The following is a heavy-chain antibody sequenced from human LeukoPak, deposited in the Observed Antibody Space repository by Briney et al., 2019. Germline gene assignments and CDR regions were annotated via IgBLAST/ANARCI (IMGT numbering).Heavy chain of an antibody. Sequence: SGGSLRLSCAASGFTFSSYAMSWVRQAPGKGLEWVSAISGSGGSTYYADSVKGRFTISKDNSKNTLYLQMNSLRAEDTAVYYCARGSLLTGAIDYWGQGTLVTVSS. CDR3: ARGSLLTGAIDY. CDR1: GFTFSSYA. D-gene: IGHD1-20*01. J-gene: IGHJ4*02. CDR2: ISGSGGST. V-gene: IGHV3-23*01.